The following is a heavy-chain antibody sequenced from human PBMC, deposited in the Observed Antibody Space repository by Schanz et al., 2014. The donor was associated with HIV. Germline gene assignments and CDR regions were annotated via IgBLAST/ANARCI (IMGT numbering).Heavy chain of an antibody. CDR3: ARVANWDYYGMDV. Sequence: EVQLVESGGGLVQPGGSLRLSCAASGFTFSSYWMHWVRQAPGKGLVWVSRINSDGSNTNYADSVKGRFTISRDNSKNTLFLQMNSLRGEDTAVYYCARVANWDYYGMDVWGRGTTVTVSS. CDR1: GFTFSSYW. J-gene: IGHJ6*02. V-gene: IGHV3-74*01. D-gene: IGHD3-16*01. CDR2: INSDGSNT.